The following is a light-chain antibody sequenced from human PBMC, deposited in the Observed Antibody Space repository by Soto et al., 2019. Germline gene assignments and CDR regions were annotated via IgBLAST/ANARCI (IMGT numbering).Light chain of an antibody. J-gene: IGLJ1*01. CDR3: CSYAGGTAYV. CDR1: SGNVGSYNL. V-gene: IGLV2-23*02. CDR2: DVS. Sequence: QSVLTQRASVSGSPGQSITSSCTGTSGNVGSYNLVSWYQQHPGKAPKLIIYDVSKRPSGLSNRFSGSKSGNTASLTISGLQAEDEADYYCCSYAGGTAYVFGTGTKVTVL.